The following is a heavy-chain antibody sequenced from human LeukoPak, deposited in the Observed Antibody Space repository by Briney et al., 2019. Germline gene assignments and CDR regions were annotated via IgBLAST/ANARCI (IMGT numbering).Heavy chain of an antibody. Sequence: SVKVSCKASGGTISSYAISWVRQAPGQGLEWMGGIIPIFGTANYAQKFQGRVTITTDESTSTAYMELSSLRSEDTAVYYCAKIVGASNGYFDYWGQGTLVTVSS. CDR2: IIPIFGTA. V-gene: IGHV1-69*05. CDR3: AKIVGASNGYFDY. D-gene: IGHD1-26*01. CDR1: GGTISSYA. J-gene: IGHJ4*02.